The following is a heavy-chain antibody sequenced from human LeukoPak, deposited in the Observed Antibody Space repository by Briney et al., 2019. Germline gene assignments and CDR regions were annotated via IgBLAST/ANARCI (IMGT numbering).Heavy chain of an antibody. CDR1: GYTFTGYY. V-gene: IGHV1-2*06. Sequence: ASVKVSCKASGYTFTGYYMHWVRQAPGQGLEWMGRINPNSGGTNYAQKFQGRVTMTRDTSISTAYMELSRLRSDDTAVYYCAGYCSSTSCQDYYYYGMDVWGQGATVTVSS. J-gene: IGHJ6*02. D-gene: IGHD2-2*01. CDR2: INPNSGGT. CDR3: AGYCSSTSCQDYYYYGMDV.